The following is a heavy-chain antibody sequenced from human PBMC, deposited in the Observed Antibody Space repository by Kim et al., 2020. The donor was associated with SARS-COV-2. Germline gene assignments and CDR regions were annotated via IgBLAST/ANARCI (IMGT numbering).Heavy chain of an antibody. CDR2: INHSGST. CDR3: ARVLRYCSSTSCPKGYYYYMAV. Sequence: SETLSLTCAVYGGSFSGYYWSWIRQPPGKGLEWIGEINHSGSTNYNPSLKSRVTISVDTSKNQFSLKLSSVTAADTAVYYCARVLRYCSSTSCPKGYYYYMAVWGKGTTVTVSS. J-gene: IGHJ6*03. V-gene: IGHV4-34*01. D-gene: IGHD2-2*01. CDR1: GGSFSGYY.